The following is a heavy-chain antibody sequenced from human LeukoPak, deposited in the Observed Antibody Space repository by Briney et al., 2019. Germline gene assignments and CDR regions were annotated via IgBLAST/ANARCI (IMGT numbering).Heavy chain of an antibody. CDR2: INTKTGNP. CDR1: GYTFSSYA. J-gene: IGHJ4*02. CDR3: GRDPKLGIRGYTYGYIDF. V-gene: IGHV7-4-1*02. D-gene: IGHD5-18*01. Sequence: VASVKVSCKASGYTFSSYAMNWVRQAPGQGLEWMGWINTKTGNPTYAQGFTGRFVFSLDTSVNTAYLQITGLKADDTAVYYCGRDPKLGIRGYTYGYIDFWGQGTLVTVAS.